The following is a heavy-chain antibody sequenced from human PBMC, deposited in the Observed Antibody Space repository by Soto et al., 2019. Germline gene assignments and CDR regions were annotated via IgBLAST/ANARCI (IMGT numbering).Heavy chain of an antibody. CDR2: IWYDGSNK. D-gene: IGHD6-13*01. J-gene: IGHJ4*02. Sequence: PGGSLRLSCAAAGCTFSSYGMHWVRQAPGKGLEWVAVIWYDGSNKYYADSVKGRFTISRDNSKNTLYLQMNSLRAEDTAVYYCARDRSSTFDYWGQGTLVTVSS. CDR3: ARDRSSTFDY. V-gene: IGHV3-33*01. CDR1: GCTFSSYG.